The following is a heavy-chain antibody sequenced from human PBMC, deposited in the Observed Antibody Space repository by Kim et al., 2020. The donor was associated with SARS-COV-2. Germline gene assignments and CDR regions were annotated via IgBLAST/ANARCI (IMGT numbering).Heavy chain of an antibody. Sequence: PSLQSRFIISIDTSKNQFSLKVNSVTAADTAIYYCAREKRVAYFYFGMDVWGQGTTVTVS. J-gene: IGHJ6*02. D-gene: IGHD1-1*01. V-gene: IGHV4-31*02. CDR3: AREKRVAYFYFGMDV.